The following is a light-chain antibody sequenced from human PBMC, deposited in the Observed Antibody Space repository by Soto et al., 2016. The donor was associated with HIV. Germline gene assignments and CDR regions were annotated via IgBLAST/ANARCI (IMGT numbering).Light chain of an antibody. CDR1: HNIGTY. CDR3: QQYNSYPWT. V-gene: IGKV1-5*03. CDR2: KAS. Sequence: IQMTQSPSSLSASVGDRVTITCRASHNIGTYLNWYQQKPGQAPKLLIYKASSLESGVPSRFSGSGSGTEFTLTISSLQPDDFATYYCQQYNSYPWTFGQGTKVEIK. J-gene: IGKJ1*01.